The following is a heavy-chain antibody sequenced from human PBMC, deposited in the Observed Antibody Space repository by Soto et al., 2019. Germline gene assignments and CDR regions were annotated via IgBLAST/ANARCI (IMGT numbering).Heavy chain of an antibody. CDR2: ISISSSTI. J-gene: IGHJ4*02. Sequence: EVQLVESGGGLAQPGGSLRLSCAASGFTFSSYSMNWVRQAPGKGLEWVSYISISSSTIYYADSVKGRFTISRDNAKNSLYLQMNSLRDEDTAVYYCARGLYYYDSRGYWGYWGQGTLVTVSS. CDR3: ARGLYYYDSRGYWGY. V-gene: IGHV3-48*02. CDR1: GFTFSSYS. D-gene: IGHD3-22*01.